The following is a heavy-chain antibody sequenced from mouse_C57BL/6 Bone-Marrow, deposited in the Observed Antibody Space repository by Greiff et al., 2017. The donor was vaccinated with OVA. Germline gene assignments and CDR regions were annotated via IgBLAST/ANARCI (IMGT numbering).Heavy chain of an antibody. V-gene: IGHV1-61*01. CDR2: IYPSDSET. J-gene: IGHJ4*01. D-gene: IGHD2-4*01. CDR1: GYTFTSYW. CDR3: VYYDYDEDAMDY. Sequence: QVHVKQPGAELVRPGSSVKLSCKASGYTFTSYWMDWVKQRPGQGLEWIGNIYPSDSETHYNQKFKDKATLTVDKSSSTAYMQLSSLTSEDSAVYYCVYYDYDEDAMDYWGQGTSVTVSS.